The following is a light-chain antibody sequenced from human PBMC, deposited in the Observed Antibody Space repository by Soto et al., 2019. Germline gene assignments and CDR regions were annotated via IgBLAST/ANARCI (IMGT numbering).Light chain of an antibody. CDR3: QQYNIYPLT. CDR1: QDNNTW. V-gene: IGKV1D-16*01. J-gene: IGKJ4*01. Sequence: DVQMTQSPSSLSASVGDRVTITCRASQDNNTWLAWYQQKAEKAPKSLIYAASSLQTGVPSRFSGSQSGTDFTLNISSLQPEDSATYYCQQYNIYPLTFGGGTKVEIK. CDR2: AAS.